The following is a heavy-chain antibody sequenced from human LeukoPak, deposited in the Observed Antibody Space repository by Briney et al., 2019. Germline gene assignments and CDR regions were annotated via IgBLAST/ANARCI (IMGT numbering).Heavy chain of an antibody. J-gene: IGHJ4*02. CDR1: GFTLSDHY. CDR2: SRNKANSYST. V-gene: IGHV3-72*01. CDR3: ARRGSSRDLDY. Sequence: GGSLRLSCAASGFTLSDHYMDWVRQAPGKGLEWVGRSRNKANSYSTEYAASVKGRFTISRDDSKNSMYLQMNSLRAEDTAVYYCARRGSSRDLDYWGQGTLVTVSS. D-gene: IGHD6-13*01.